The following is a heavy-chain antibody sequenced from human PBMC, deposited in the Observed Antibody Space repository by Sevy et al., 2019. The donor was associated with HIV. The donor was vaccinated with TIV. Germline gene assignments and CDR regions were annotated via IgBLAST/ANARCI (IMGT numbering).Heavy chain of an antibody. Sequence: ASVKVSCKASGDTFTNNYMHWVRQAPGQGLEWMGIIDRSGGNASYAQKFQGRVSMTRETSTSTIYLDLSSLRSEDTAVYYCVRADPAQHFDSWGQGTLVTVSS. CDR3: VRADPAQHFDS. CDR1: GDTFTNNY. V-gene: IGHV1-46*01. J-gene: IGHJ4*02. CDR2: IDRSGGNA.